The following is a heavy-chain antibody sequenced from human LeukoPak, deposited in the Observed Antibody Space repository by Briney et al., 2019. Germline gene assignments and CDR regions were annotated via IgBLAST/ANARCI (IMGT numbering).Heavy chain of an antibody. Sequence: GGSLRLSCAASGFTFSSYSMSWVRQAPGKGLEWGSSISSSRSYIYYADSVKGRFTISRDNAKSSLYLQMNSLRAEDTAVYYCARDGSTTIDYWGQGTLVTVSS. CDR1: GFTFSSYS. J-gene: IGHJ4*02. D-gene: IGHD1-1*01. CDR2: ISSSRSYI. CDR3: ARDGSTTIDY. V-gene: IGHV3-21*01.